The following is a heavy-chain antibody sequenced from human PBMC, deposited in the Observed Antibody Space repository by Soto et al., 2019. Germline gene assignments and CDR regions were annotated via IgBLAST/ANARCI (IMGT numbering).Heavy chain of an antibody. J-gene: IGHJ6*02. CDR1: GFTFSSYS. Sequence: EVQLVESGGGLVKPGGSLRLSCAASGFTFSSYSMNWVRQAPGKGLEWVSSISSSSSYIYYADSVKGRFTISRDNAKNSLYLQMNSLRAEYTAVYYCARVIGSWGDYYYGMDVWGQGTTVTVSS. V-gene: IGHV3-21*01. CDR3: ARVIGSWGDYYYGMDV. CDR2: ISSSSSYI. D-gene: IGHD7-27*01.